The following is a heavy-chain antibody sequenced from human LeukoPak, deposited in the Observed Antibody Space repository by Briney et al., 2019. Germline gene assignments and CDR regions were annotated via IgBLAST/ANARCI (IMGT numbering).Heavy chain of an antibody. J-gene: IGHJ4*02. CDR3: AKVVQYTASTGTGLDY. Sequence: GGSLRLSCAASGFTFSNYGMHWVRQAPGKGLDWVAVIWYDGSYKYYADSVKGRFTISRDNSKNTLYLQMNSLRAEDTAVYYCAKVVQYTASTGTGLDYWGQGTLVTVSS. CDR1: GFTFSNYG. CDR2: IWYDGSYK. D-gene: IGHD6-13*01. V-gene: IGHV3-33*06.